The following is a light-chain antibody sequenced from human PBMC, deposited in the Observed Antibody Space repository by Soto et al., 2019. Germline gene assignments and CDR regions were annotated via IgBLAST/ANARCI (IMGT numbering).Light chain of an antibody. CDR2: AAS. CDR3: QQSYSTPIT. J-gene: IGKJ5*01. Sequence: IQVTQSPSSLSAYVGDRVTITCRASQDISSYLAWYQQKPGKAPTLLIYAASSLQSGVPSRFSGSGSGTDFTLTISSLQPEDFATYYCQQSYSTPITFGQGTRLEI. CDR1: QDISSY. V-gene: IGKV1-39*01.